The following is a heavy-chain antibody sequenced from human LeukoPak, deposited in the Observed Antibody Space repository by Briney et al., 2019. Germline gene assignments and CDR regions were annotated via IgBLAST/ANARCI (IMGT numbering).Heavy chain of an antibody. CDR1: GYTLTELS. Sequence: GASVKVSCKVSGYTLTELSMHWVRQAPGKGLERMGGFDPEDGETIYAQKFQGRVTMTEDTSTDTAYMELSSLRSEDTAVYYCATRSGGRATYYYYYMDVWGKGTTVTVSS. J-gene: IGHJ6*03. V-gene: IGHV1-24*01. CDR3: ATRSGGRATYYYYYMDV. D-gene: IGHD2-15*01. CDR2: FDPEDGET.